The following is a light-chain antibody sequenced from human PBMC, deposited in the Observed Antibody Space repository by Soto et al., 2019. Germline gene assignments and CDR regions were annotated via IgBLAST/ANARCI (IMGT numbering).Light chain of an antibody. Sequence: QSALTQPASVSGSPGQSITISCTGTSSDVGAHNYVSWYQQHPGKAPKLIMYEVSNRPSGVSNRFSGSKSVNTASLTISGLQAEDEADYYCQSYTNSDTPVLFGGGTKLTVL. V-gene: IGLV2-14*01. CDR1: SSDVGAHNY. CDR2: EVS. J-gene: IGLJ2*01. CDR3: QSYTNSDTPVL.